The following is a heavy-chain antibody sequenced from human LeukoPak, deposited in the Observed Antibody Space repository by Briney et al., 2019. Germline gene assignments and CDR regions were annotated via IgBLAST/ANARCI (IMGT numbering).Heavy chain of an antibody. V-gene: IGHV3-30*02. CDR2: IRYDGSNK. D-gene: IGHD3-22*01. Sequence: GQSLRLSCAASGFTFSSYGMHWVRHAPGNGLEWVAFIRYDGSNKYYADSVKDRFTISRDNSKNTLYLKMNRLRAEATDVYYCAKDKGSDSSGVDYWGQGTLVTVSS. CDR3: AKDKGSDSSGVDY. J-gene: IGHJ4*02. CDR1: GFTFSSYG.